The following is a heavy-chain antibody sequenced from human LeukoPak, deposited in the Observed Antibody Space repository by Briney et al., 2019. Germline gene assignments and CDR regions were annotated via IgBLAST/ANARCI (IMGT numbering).Heavy chain of an antibody. CDR3: AREGYYGSSGYYSSWFDP. CDR1: GGTFSSYA. D-gene: IGHD3-22*01. J-gene: IGHJ5*02. Sequence: VKVSCKASGGTFSSYAISWVRQAPGQGLEWMGGTIPIFGTANYAQKFQGRVTITTDESTSTAYMELSSLRSEDTAVYYCAREGYYGSSGYYSSWFDPWGQGTLVTVSS. CDR2: TIPIFGTA. V-gene: IGHV1-69*05.